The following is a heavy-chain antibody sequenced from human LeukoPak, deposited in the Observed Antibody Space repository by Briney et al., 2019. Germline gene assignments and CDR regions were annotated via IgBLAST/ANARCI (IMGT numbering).Heavy chain of an antibody. J-gene: IGHJ3*02. CDR1: GGSFSGYY. V-gene: IGHV4-34*01. CDR3: ARRRRIYGDYFVRAFDI. D-gene: IGHD4-17*01. CDR2: INHSGST. Sequence: SETLSLTCAVYGGSFSGYYWSWIRQPPGKGLEWIGEINHSGSTNYNPSLKSRVTISVDTSKNQFSLKLSSVTAADTSVYYCARRRRIYGDYFVRAFDIWGQGTLVTVSS.